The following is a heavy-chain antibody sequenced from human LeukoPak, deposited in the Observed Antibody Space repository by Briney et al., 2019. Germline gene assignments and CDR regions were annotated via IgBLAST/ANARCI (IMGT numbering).Heavy chain of an antibody. CDR2: INHSGST. Sequence: SETLSLTCAVYGGSFSAYYWSWIRQPPGKGLEWIGEINHSGSTNYNPSLKSRVTISVDTSKNQFSLKLSSVTAAATAVYYCASKACYGGNFIYRFWGQGTLVTVSS. CDR1: GGSFSAYY. CDR3: ASKACYGGNFIYRF. J-gene: IGHJ4*02. D-gene: IGHD4-23*01. V-gene: IGHV4-34*01.